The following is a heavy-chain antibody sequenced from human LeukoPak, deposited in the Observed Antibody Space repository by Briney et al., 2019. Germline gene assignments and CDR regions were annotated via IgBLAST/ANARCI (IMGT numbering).Heavy chain of an antibody. D-gene: IGHD3-10*01. CDR2: ISSSSSYI. J-gene: IGHJ4*02. V-gene: IGHV3-21*01. CDR1: GFPFSGYS. Sequence: GGSLRLSCAASGFPFSGYSMNWVRQAPGKGLEWVSSISSSSSYIYYADSVKGRFTISRDNAKNSLYLQVNSLRAEDTAVYYCAKDSLWFGELLPYYFDYWGQGTLVTVSS. CDR3: AKDSLWFGELLPYYFDY.